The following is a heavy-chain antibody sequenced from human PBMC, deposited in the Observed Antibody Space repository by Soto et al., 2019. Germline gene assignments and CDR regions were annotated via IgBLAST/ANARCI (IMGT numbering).Heavy chain of an antibody. Sequence: GGSLRLSCAASGFTFSSYGMHWVRQAPGKGLEWVAVISYDGSNKYYADSVKGRFTISRDNSKNTLYLQMNSLRAEDTAVYYCAKDRAPGESTFGDYWGQGTLVTASS. CDR3: AKDRAPGESTFGDY. CDR1: GFTFSSYG. D-gene: IGHD3-10*01. V-gene: IGHV3-30*18. CDR2: ISYDGSNK. J-gene: IGHJ4*02.